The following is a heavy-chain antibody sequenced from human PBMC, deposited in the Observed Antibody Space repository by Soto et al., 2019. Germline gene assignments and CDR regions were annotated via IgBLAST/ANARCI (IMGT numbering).Heavy chain of an antibody. CDR3: ARGLAGTISYYYYAMDV. Sequence: GGSLRLSCAASGFTVSSNYMSWVRQAPGKGLDWVSLISSGGSAYYADSVKGRFTISRDNAKNSLYLQMNSLRDEDTAVYYCARGLAGTISYYYYAMDVRGQGTTVTVS. D-gene: IGHD1-7*01. CDR1: GFTVSSNY. CDR2: ISSGGSA. V-gene: IGHV3-66*01. J-gene: IGHJ6*02.